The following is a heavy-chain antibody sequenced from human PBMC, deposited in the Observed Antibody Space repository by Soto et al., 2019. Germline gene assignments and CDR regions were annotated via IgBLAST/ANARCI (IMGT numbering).Heavy chain of an antibody. J-gene: IGHJ4*02. CDR2: ISGSGGST. Sequence: EVQLLESGGGLVQPGGSLRLSCAASGFTFSSYAMSWVRQAPGKGLEWVSAISGSGGSTYYADSVKGRFTISRDNSKNTLYLHMNSLRAEDTAVYFCARGASSWLMVYATDYWGQGTLVTVSS. V-gene: IGHV3-23*01. CDR1: GFTFSSYA. CDR3: ARGASSWLMVYATDY. D-gene: IGHD2-8*01.